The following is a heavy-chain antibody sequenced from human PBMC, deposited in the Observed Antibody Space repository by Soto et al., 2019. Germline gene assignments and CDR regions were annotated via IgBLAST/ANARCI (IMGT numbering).Heavy chain of an antibody. CDR1: GFTFSSYA. J-gene: IGHJ6*03. D-gene: IGHD4-17*01. V-gene: IGHV3-23*01. Sequence: GGSLRLSCAASGFTFSSYAMSWVRQAPGKGLEWVSAISCSGGSTYYADSVKGRFTISRDNAKNSLYLQMNSLRAEDTAVYYCARAGAGADYAPNYYYYYMDVWGKGTTVTV. CDR3: ARAGAGADYAPNYYYYYMDV. CDR2: ISCSGGST.